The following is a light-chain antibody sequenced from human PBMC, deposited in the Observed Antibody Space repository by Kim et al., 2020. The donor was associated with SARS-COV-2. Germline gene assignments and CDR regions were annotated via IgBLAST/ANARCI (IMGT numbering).Light chain of an antibody. Sequence: SPGERATLSCRASQSVSSSYLAWYQQKPGPAPRLLIYGASSRATGIPDRFSGSGSGTDFTLTISRLEPEDFAVYYCQQYGSSPPTFGQGTKVDIK. CDR1: QSVSSSY. CDR2: GAS. J-gene: IGKJ1*01. CDR3: QQYGSSPPT. V-gene: IGKV3-20*01.